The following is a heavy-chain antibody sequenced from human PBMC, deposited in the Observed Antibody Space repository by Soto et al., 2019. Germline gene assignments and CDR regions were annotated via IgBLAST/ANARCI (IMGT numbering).Heavy chain of an antibody. D-gene: IGHD3-22*01. J-gene: IGHJ5*02. V-gene: IGHV1-18*01. CDR3: AREMWAYYYDSSGPTHTRFDP. CDR2: ISAYNGNT. Sequence: GASVKVSCKASGYTFTRYGISWVRQAPEQGLEWMGWISAYNGNTNYAQMLQGRVTMTTDTSTSTAYMELRSLRSDDTAVYYCAREMWAYYYDSSGPTHTRFDPWGQGTLVTVSS. CDR1: GYTFTRYG.